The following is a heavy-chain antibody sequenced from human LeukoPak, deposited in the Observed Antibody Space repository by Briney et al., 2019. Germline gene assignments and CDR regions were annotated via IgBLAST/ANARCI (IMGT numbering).Heavy chain of an antibody. Sequence: SETLSLTCTVSGGSISSYYWSWIRQPPGKGLEWIGYIYYSGSTNYNPSLTSRVTISVDTSKNQFSLKLSSVTAADTAVYYCARAAATSHYYYYYYMDVWGKGTTVTVSS. V-gene: IGHV4-59*12. CDR2: IYYSGST. CDR1: GGSISSYY. CDR3: ARAAATSHYYYYYYMDV. D-gene: IGHD6-13*01. J-gene: IGHJ6*03.